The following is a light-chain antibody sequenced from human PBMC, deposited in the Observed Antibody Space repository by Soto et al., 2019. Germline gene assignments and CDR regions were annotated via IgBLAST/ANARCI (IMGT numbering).Light chain of an antibody. CDR3: SSHAGSDNPFV. CDR2: DVN. J-gene: IGLJ1*01. Sequence: QSALTQPPAASGAPGQSVTISCTGTSRDVGGYNYVSWYQQHPGKAPKVMIYDVNKRPSGVPDRFSGSKSGNTASLTVSWLQAADESDYYCSSHAGSDNPFVFGTVTKLTVL. CDR1: SRDVGGYNY. V-gene: IGLV2-8*01.